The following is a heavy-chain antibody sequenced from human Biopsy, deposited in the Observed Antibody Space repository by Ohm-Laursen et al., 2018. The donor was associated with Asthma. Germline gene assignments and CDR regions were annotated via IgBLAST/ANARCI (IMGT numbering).Heavy chain of an antibody. J-gene: IGHJ4*02. D-gene: IGHD3-22*01. CDR3: ARGDSSNWSHYYFDY. Sequence: SLRLSCAASGFAVSRDYMFWVRQAPGKGLEWVSVIYSGGTSHTADSVRGRLTISRDYSKNTLYLQMHILRAEDTAVYYCARGDSSNWSHYYFDYWGQGTLVTVSS. CDR1: GFAVSRDY. CDR2: IYSGGTS. V-gene: IGHV3-53*01.